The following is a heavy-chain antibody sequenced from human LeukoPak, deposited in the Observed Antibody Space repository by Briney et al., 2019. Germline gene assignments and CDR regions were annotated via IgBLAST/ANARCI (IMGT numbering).Heavy chain of an antibody. CDR3: AKDRKSVLLWFGEFGY. Sequence: PGGSLRLSCAASGFTFSSYAMSWVRQAPGKGLEWVSAISGSGCSTYYADSVKGRFTISRDNSKNTLYLQMNSLRAEDTAVYYCAKDRKSVLLWFGEFGYWGQGTLVTVSS. D-gene: IGHD3-10*01. CDR2: ISGSGCST. V-gene: IGHV3-23*01. J-gene: IGHJ4*02. CDR1: GFTFSSYA.